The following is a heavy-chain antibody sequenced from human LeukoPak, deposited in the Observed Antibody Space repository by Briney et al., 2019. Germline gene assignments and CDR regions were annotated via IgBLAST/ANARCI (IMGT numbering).Heavy chain of an antibody. D-gene: IGHD3-10*01. J-gene: IGHJ5*02. CDR3: ARVSQFGELLGIGNWFDP. CDR1: GYTFTGYY. CDR2: INPNSGGT. V-gene: IGHV1-2*02. Sequence: ASVKVSCKASGYTFTGYYMHWVRQAPGQGLEWMGWINPNSGGTNYAQKFQGRVTITRATSNSTAYMDLSRLRSDATAVYYCARVSQFGELLGIGNWFDPWGQGTLVTVSS.